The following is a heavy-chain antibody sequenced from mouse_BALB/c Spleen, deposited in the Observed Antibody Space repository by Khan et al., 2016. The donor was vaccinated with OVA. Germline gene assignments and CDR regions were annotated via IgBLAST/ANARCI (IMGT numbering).Heavy chain of an antibody. V-gene: IGHV3-2*02. D-gene: IGHD1-1*02. J-gene: IGHJ2*01. Sequence: EVQLQESGPGLVKPSQSLSLTCTVTGYSITTDYAWNWIRQFPGNKLEWMGFISYSGNTTYNPSLKSRISITRDTSKNPFFLQLKSVTTEDTARYYCARVGGGDFDYWGQGTTLTVSS. CDR3: ARVGGGDFDY. CDR1: GYSITTDYA. CDR2: ISYSGNT.